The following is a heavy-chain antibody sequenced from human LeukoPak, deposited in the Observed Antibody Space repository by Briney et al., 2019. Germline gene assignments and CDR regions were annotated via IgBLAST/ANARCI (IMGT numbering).Heavy chain of an antibody. CDR2: IIPIFGTA. J-gene: IGHJ4*02. D-gene: IGHD7-27*01. CDR3: ASISGDLADY. V-gene: IGHV1-69*13. Sequence: GASVTVSFTGSAASFIINDISRERQGPGQGLEWMGRIIPIFGTANYAQKFQGRVTITADESTGTAYMELSSLRSEDTAVYYCASISGDLADYWGQGTLVTVSS. CDR1: AASFIIND.